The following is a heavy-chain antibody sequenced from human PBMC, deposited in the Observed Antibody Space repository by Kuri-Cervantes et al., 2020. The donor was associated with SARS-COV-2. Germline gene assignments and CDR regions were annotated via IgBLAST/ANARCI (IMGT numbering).Heavy chain of an antibody. J-gene: IGHJ4*02. CDR1: GFNFSRTD. CDR3: AKDRVGVQDF. CDR2: IPHDGKNK. V-gene: IGHV3-30*18. Sequence: GESLKISCAASGFNFSRTDMHWVRQAPGKGLEWVAVIPHDGKNKKCIASGKGRSTISRDNSQNTLYLHMKSLRSEDTAMYYCAKDRVGVQDFWGQGTLVTVSS. D-gene: IGHD2-21*01.